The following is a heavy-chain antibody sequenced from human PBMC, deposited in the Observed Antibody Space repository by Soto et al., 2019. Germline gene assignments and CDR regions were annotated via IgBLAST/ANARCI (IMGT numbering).Heavy chain of an antibody. V-gene: IGHV4-59*13. J-gene: IGHJ6*02. Sequence: PSETLSLTCKVSGGSMRGYSWSWIRQTPGEGLEWIGYVSHSGRTDYSPSLKNRVTISLDMSKNHFALHVNSVDPADTDVYYCARVAMENYHDMWSGSTSSALDVWGQGTTVTVSS. CDR3: ARVAMENYHDMWSGSTSSALDV. CDR1: GGSMRGYS. CDR2: VSHSGRT. D-gene: IGHD3-3*01.